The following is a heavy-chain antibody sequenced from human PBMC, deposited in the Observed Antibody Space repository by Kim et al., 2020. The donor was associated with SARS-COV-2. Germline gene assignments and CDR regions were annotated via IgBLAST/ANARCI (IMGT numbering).Heavy chain of an antibody. CDR3: ARGGDFWGGYYAIDD. V-gene: IGHV3-30*01. J-gene: IGHJ4*02. D-gene: IGHD3-3*01. Sequence: ADSVKGRFSISRGNSKNTVDLQMNSLRAEDTYLYYCARGGDFWGGYYAIDDWGQGALVIVSS.